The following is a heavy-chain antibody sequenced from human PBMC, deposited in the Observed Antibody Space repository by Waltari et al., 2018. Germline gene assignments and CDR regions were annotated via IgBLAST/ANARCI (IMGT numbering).Heavy chain of an antibody. CDR1: GFTFDDYA. CDR2: ISWNSGSI. V-gene: IGHV3-9*01. CDR3: AKGRRVYYGSGSSDY. Sequence: EVQLVESGGGLVQPGRSLRLSCAASGFTFDDYAMHWVRQAPGKGLEWVSGISWNSGSIGYADSVKGRFTISRDNSKNTLYLQMNSLIAEDTAVYYCAKGRRVYYGSGSSDYWGQGTLVTVSS. J-gene: IGHJ4*02. D-gene: IGHD3-10*01.